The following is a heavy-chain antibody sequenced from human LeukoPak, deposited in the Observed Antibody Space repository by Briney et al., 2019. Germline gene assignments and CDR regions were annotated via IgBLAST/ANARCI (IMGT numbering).Heavy chain of an antibody. Sequence: GGSLRLSCAASGFTFSDYSISWIRQAPARGLEWVSCISSTGSTIYYADSVKGRFTISRDNAKNSLYLQMNSLRAEDTAVYYCARGADYFDSSGYYFWGQGTLVTVSS. D-gene: IGHD3-22*01. V-gene: IGHV3-11*01. J-gene: IGHJ4*02. CDR1: GFTFSDYS. CDR2: ISSTGSTI. CDR3: ARGADYFDSSGYYF.